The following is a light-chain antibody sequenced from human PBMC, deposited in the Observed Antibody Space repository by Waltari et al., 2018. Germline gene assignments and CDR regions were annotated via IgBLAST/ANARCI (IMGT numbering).Light chain of an antibody. J-gene: IGKJ3*01. Sequence: DIVMTQSPDSLAVSLGERATINCKSSQSVLYSSNSKNYLAWYQQKPGQSPKLLIYWASTRGSRVPDRFSCRGAGKDFTLTNSRLEGEGVAGYYRQQYYRTPPTFRPWTQVDIK. V-gene: IGKV4-1*01. CDR3: QQYYRTPPT. CDR2: WAS. CDR1: QSVLYSSNSKNY.